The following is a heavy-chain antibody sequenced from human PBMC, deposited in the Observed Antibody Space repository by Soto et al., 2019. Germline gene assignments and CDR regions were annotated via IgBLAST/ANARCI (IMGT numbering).Heavy chain of an antibody. Sequence: SVTRAVDGPVGGGSSCRCSLTGIRQPAGKRLEWIGRIYTSGSTTYNPSLKSRVTLSLDTSKSQFSLRMTSVTAADTAVYYCARATLRTEIPKDAFDIWGQGTMVTVSS. V-gene: IGHV4-4*07. J-gene: IGHJ3*02. CDR1: GGSSCRCS. CDR3: ARATLRTEIPKDAFDI. CDR2: IYTSGST. D-gene: IGHD2-21*02.